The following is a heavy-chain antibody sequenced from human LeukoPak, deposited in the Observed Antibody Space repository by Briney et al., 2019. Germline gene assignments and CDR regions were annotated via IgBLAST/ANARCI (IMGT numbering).Heavy chain of an antibody. CDR3: ARLFRDHRGYFDY. V-gene: IGHV4-39*01. Sequence: ASDTLSLTCTVSGGSISSSNYYWGWIRRPPGKGLDWVASISYSGNTYYTPSLKSRVTMSVDTSKNQLSLKLSSATAADTAVYYCARLFRDHRGYFDYWGQGTLVTVSP. D-gene: IGHD3-16*02. CDR1: GGSISSSNYY. J-gene: IGHJ4*02. CDR2: ISYSGNT.